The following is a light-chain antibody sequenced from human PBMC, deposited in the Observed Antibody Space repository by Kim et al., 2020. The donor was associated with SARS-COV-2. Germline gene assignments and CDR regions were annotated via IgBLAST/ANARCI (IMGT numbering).Light chain of an antibody. J-gene: IGLJ2*01. CDR3: SSYTSSTTLV. V-gene: IGLV2-14*03. CDR1: SSEVGGYDF. Sequence: GQSITIDCNGNSSEVGGYDFVSWYQKQPGKAHKLMIYDVSNRPSGVSNRFSGSKSGNTDSLTISGLQAEDEADYYCSSYTSSTTLVFGGGTQLTVL. CDR2: DVS.